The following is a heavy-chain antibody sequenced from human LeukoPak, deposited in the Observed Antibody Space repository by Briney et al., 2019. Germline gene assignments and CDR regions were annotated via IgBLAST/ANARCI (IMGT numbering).Heavy chain of an antibody. J-gene: IGHJ4*02. CDR1: ALTFSSYS. Sequence: GGSLRLASAASALTFSSYSTNWVSQAQGKLLEWVSSISSSSSYIYYADSVKGRFTISRDNAKNSVYLQMNSLRAEDTAVYYCASLLGVIPSDYWGQGTLVTVSS. D-gene: IGHD3-10*01. CDR2: ISSSSSYI. V-gene: IGHV3-21*01. CDR3: ASLLGVIPSDY.